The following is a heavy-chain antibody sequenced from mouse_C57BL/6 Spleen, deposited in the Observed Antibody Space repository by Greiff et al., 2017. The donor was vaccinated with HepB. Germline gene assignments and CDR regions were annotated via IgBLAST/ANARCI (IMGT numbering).Heavy chain of an antibody. CDR3: ARRNNWDPYFDY. V-gene: IGHV5-6*01. CDR1: GFTFSSYG. D-gene: IGHD4-1*02. Sequence: EVLLEESGADLVKPGGSLKLSCAASGFTFSSYGMSWVRQTPDKRLEWVATISSGGSYTYYPDSVKGRFTITRDNAKNTLYLQMSSLKSEDTAMYYCARRNNWDPYFDYWGQGTTPTVSS. J-gene: IGHJ2*01. CDR2: ISSGGSYT.